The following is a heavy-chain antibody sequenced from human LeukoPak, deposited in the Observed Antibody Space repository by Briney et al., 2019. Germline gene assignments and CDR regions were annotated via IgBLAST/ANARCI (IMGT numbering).Heavy chain of an antibody. J-gene: IGHJ4*02. CDR3: ARAPTGDPLLDY. V-gene: IGHV1-69*02. CDR1: AGTFSSYT. Sequence: SVKVSCKASAGTFSSYTISWVRQAPGQGLEWMGRIIPILGIANYAQKFQGRVTITADKSTSTAYMELSSLRSEDTAVYYCARAPTGDPLLDYWGQGTLVTVSS. CDR2: IIPILGIA.